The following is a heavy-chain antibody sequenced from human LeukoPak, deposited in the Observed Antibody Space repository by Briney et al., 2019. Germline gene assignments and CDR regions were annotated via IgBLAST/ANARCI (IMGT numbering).Heavy chain of an antibody. D-gene: IGHD1-26*01. CDR1: GYTFTGYG. CDR2: ISAYNGNT. V-gene: IGHV1-18*01. CDR3: ARDGPRGIVGARGAFDI. Sequence: ASVKVSCKASGYTFTGYGISWVRQAPGQGLEWMGWISAYNGNTNYAQKLQGRVTMTTDTSTSTAYMELRSLRSDDTAVYYCARDGPRGIVGARGAFDIWGQGTMVTVSS. J-gene: IGHJ3*02.